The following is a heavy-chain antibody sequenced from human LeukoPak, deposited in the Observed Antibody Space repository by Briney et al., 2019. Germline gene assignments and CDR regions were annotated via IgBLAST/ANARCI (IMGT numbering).Heavy chain of an antibody. V-gene: IGHV4-39*07. CDR3: ARKWYFAGYYYMDV. CDR1: GGSISSSSYY. Sequence: PSETLSLTCTVSGGSISSSSYYWGWIRQPPGKGLEWIGSIYYSGSTNYNPSLKSRVTISVDTSKNQFSLKLSSVTAADTAVYYCARKWYFAGYYYMDVWGKGTTVTISS. J-gene: IGHJ6*03. D-gene: IGHD3-9*01. CDR2: IYYSGST.